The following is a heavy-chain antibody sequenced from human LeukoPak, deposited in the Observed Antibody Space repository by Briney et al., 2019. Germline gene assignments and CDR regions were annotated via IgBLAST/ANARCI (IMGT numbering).Heavy chain of an antibody. D-gene: IGHD3-10*01. CDR1: GGSISSYY. CDR2: ISPTGGT. J-gene: IGHJ4*02. CDR3: ARRSVTRWYYSD. V-gene: IGHV4-4*09. Sequence: SETLSLTCSVSGGSISSYYWSWIRQPPGKGLEWIGYISPTGGTNYNPSLTSRVTVSVDTSKNLFSLKLDLVTAADTAVYFCARRSVTRWYYSDWGQGTLVTVSS.